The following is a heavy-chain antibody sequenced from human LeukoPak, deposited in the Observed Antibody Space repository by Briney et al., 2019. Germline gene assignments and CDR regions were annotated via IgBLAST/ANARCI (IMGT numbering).Heavy chain of an antibody. CDR2: INGGADST. CDR1: GITFSSYA. D-gene: IGHD1-26*01. J-gene: IGHJ4*02. CDR3: ARDLSGTYMVDY. Sequence: GGSLRLSCVASGITFSSYAMSWVRQAPGKGLEWVSAINGGADSTYYADSVKGRFTISRDNSKNTLYLQMNSLRPEDTAVYYCARDLSGTYMVDYWGQGTLVTVSS. V-gene: IGHV3-23*01.